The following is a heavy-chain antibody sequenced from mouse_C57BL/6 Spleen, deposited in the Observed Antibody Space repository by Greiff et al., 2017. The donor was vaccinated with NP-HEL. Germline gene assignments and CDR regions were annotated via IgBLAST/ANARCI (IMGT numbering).Heavy chain of an antibody. CDR3: TPSGYFDV. Sequence: EVQLQQSGAELVRPGASVKLSCTASGFNIKDDYMHWVKQRPEQGLEWIGWIDPENGDTEYASKFQGKATITADTSSNTAYLQLSSLTSEDTAVYYCTPSGYFDVWGTGTTVTVSS. CDR2: IDPENGDT. V-gene: IGHV14-4*01. CDR1: GFNIKDDY. D-gene: IGHD3-1*01. J-gene: IGHJ1*03.